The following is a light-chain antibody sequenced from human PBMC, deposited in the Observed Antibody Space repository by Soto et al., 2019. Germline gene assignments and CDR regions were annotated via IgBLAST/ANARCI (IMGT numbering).Light chain of an antibody. V-gene: IGKV1-5*03. CDR1: QSISSW. J-gene: IGKJ1*01. Sequence: DIQMTQSPSTLSASLGDRVTITCRASQSISSWLAWYQQKPGKAPKLLIYKASSLESGVPSRFSGSGSGTEFTLTISSLQPDDFATYYCQQYNSSPTFGQGTKVEIK. CDR3: QQYNSSPT. CDR2: KAS.